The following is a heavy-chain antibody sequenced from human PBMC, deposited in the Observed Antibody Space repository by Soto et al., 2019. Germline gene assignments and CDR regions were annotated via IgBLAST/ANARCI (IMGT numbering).Heavy chain of an antibody. D-gene: IGHD3-9*01. V-gene: IGHV3-64D*06. CDR3: VKVSTFYDILTGYYSTIFFDT. CDR2: ISSDGDIT. CDR1: GFTFSEYS. Sequence: GGSLRLSCSASGFTFSEYSMHWVRQAPGKGLQYVSTISSDGDITYYADSVKGRFTISRDNSKNTLYLQMNSLRPEDTAVYYCVKVSTFYDILTGYYSTIFFDTWGQGTLVTVSS. J-gene: IGHJ5*02.